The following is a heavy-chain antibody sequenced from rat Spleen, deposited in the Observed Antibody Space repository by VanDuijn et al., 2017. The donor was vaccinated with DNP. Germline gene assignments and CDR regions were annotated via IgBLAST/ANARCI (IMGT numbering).Heavy chain of an antibody. V-gene: IGHV5-17*01. Sequence: EVQLVESGGGLVQPGRSLKLSCAASGFTFSDYAMAWVRQAPKKGLEWVATIIYDGSSTYYRDSVKGRFTISRDNAKSTLYLQMDSLRSEDTATYYCARQGTTVRFAYWGQGTLVTVSS. CDR3: ARQGTTVRFAY. J-gene: IGHJ3*01. D-gene: IGHD1-11*01. CDR2: IIYDGSST. CDR1: GFTFSDYA.